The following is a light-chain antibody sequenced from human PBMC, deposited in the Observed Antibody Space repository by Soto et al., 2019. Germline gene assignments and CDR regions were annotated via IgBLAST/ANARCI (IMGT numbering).Light chain of an antibody. J-gene: IGKJ1*01. V-gene: IGKV1-5*03. CDR3: QQYHIYSGT. CDR2: KAS. Sequence: IHMTHAPSTLSVSLGDIVTITCRASQTISSWLAWYQQKPGKAPKLLIYKASTLKSGVPSRFSGSGSGTEFTLTISSLQPDDFATYYCQQYHIYSGTFGQGTKVDIK. CDR1: QTISSW.